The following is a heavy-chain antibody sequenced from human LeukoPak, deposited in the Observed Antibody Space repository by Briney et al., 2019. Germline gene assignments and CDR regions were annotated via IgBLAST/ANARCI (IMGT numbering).Heavy chain of an antibody. CDR2: TYFRCKWYN. CDR1: GDSVSSNSAA. J-gene: IGHJ5*01. D-gene: IGHD3-10*01. Sequence: SQTPSLTCAISGDSVSSNSAAWNWIRQSPSRGLEWLGRTYFRCKWYNEYAESVKSRITINPDTSKNQFSLQMNSVTPEDTAVYYCAGAHDLGGWFDSWGQGTLVTVSS. V-gene: IGHV6-1*01. CDR3: AGAHDLGGWFDS.